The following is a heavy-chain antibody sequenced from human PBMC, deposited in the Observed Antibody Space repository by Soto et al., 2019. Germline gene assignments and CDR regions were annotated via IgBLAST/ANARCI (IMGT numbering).Heavy chain of an antibody. Sequence: EVQLVESGGGLVQPGGSLKLSCAASGFTFSGSAMHWVRQASGEGLGGVGRIRSKPNTYATGYAASVKGRFTISRDDSKNTVYLQMNSLQIEDTAVYYCIRRSQDDSSGYFADWGQGTLVTVSS. CDR3: IRRSQDDSSGYFAD. V-gene: IGHV3-73*02. J-gene: IGHJ4*02. CDR1: GFTFSGSA. D-gene: IGHD3-22*01. CDR2: IRSKPNTYAT.